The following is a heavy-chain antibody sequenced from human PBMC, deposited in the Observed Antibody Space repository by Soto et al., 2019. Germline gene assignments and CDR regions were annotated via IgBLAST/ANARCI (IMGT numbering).Heavy chain of an antibody. CDR2: IYHSGST. CDR3: ARVDHKGYFSVLTDF. Sequence: SETLSLTCAVSGGSLSNYYWSWIRQPPGKGLEWIGEIYHSGSTNYNPSLKSRVTISVDTSKNQFYLKLSSVTAADTAVYYCARVDHKGYFSVLTDFWGQGILVTVSS. J-gene: IGHJ4*02. D-gene: IGHD3-10*02. V-gene: IGHV4-34*01. CDR1: GGSLSNYY.